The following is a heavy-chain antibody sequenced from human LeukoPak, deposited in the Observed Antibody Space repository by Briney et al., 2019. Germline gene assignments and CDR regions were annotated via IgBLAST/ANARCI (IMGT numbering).Heavy chain of an antibody. D-gene: IGHD5-24*01. Sequence: PGGSLRLSCAASGFALNTYTMNWVRQAPGKGLEWISSISASSNSIEYADSVEGRFSISRDNTKNSMDLQMNSLRAEDTAAYYCARDLGLRRNGYNPFDYWGQGVLVTVSS. V-gene: IGHV3-48*01. J-gene: IGHJ4*02. CDR3: ARDLGLRRNGYNPFDY. CDR1: GFALNTYT. CDR2: ISASSNSI.